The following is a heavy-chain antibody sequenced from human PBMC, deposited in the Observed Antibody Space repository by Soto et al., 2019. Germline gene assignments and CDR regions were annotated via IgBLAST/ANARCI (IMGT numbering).Heavy chain of an antibody. D-gene: IGHD4-17*01. CDR2: IYYSGST. CDR3: ARDRPSSASGDYFVFDY. V-gene: IGHV4-59*01. CDR1: GGSISSYY. J-gene: IGHJ4*02. Sequence: SETLSLTCTVSGGSISSYYWSWIRQPPGKGLEWIGYIYYSGSTNYNPSLKSRVTISVDTSKNQFSLKLSSVTAADTAVYYCARDRPSSASGDYFVFDYWGQGTLV.